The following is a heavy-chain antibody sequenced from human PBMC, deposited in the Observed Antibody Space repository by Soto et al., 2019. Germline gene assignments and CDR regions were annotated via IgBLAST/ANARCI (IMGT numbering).Heavy chain of an antibody. CDR1: GGSFSGYY. V-gene: IGHV4-34*01. CDR3: ARGGEITSSYYGMDV. Sequence: SETLSLTCAVYGGSFSGYYWSWIRQPPGKGLEWIGEINHSGSTNYNPSLKSRVTISVDTSKNQFSLKLSSVTAADTAVYYCARGGEITSSYYGMDVWGQGTTLTVSS. CDR2: INHSGST. D-gene: IGHD3-16*01. J-gene: IGHJ6*02.